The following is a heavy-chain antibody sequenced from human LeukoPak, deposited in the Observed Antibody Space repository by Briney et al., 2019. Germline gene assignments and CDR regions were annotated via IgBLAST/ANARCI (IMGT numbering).Heavy chain of an antibody. V-gene: IGHV1-69*05. CDR1: GGTFSSYA. D-gene: IGHD3-9*01. Sequence: SVKVSCKASGGTFSSYAISWVRQAPRQGLEWMGRIIPIFGTANYAQKFQGRVTITTDESTSTAYMELSSLRSEDTAVYYCARGAPYYDILTGQLDYWGQGTLVTVSS. J-gene: IGHJ4*02. CDR3: ARGAPYYDILTGQLDY. CDR2: IIPIFGTA.